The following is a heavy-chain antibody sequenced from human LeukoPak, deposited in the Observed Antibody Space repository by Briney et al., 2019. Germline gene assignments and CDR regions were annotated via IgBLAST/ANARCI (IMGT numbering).Heavy chain of an antibody. CDR1: GGTFSSYA. J-gene: IGHJ4*02. D-gene: IGHD3-22*01. CDR3: ARDRRLGYYYDSSSYYPFDY. CDR2: IIPIFGTA. Sequence: SVKVSCKASGGTFSSYAISWVRQAPGQGLEWMGGIIPIFGTANYAQKFQGRVTITADKSTSTAYMELSSLRSEDTAVYYCARDRRLGYYYDSSSYYPFDYWGQGTLVTVSS. V-gene: IGHV1-69*06.